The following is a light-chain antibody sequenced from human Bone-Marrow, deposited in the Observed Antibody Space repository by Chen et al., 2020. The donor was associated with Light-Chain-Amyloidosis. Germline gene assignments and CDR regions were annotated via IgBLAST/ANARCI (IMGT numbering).Light chain of an antibody. J-gene: IGKJ1*01. CDR2: GAS. V-gene: IGKV3-20*01. CDR1: QSVSSSY. CDR3: QQYGSSPCT. Sequence: EIVLKQSPGTLSLSAGERATLSRRAIQSVSSSYLDWYQQKSGQAPRLHISGASSRATGIPDRFNESGSGTDFTLTSSRLEPEDLTVYYCQQYGSSPCTFGQGTKVEIK.